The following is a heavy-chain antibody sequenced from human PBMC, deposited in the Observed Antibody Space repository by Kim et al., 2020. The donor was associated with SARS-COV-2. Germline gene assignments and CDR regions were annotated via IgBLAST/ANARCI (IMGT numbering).Heavy chain of an antibody. D-gene: IGHD3-3*01. J-gene: IGHJ6*02. Sequence: SPSFQGQVTISADKSISTAYLQWSSLKASDTAMYYCARAGLRFLDNGMDVWGQGTTVTVSS. V-gene: IGHV5-51*01. CDR3: ARAGLRFLDNGMDV.